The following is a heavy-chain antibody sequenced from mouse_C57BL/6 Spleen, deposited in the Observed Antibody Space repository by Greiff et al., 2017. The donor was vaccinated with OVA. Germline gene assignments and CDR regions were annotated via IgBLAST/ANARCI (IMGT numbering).Heavy chain of an antibody. Sequence: ESGPGLVKPSQSLSLTCSVTGYSITSGYYWNWIRQFPGNKLEWMGYISYDGSNNYNPSLKNRISITRDTSKNQFFLKLNSVTTEDTATYYCARQDYDEAWFAYWGQGTLVTVSA. D-gene: IGHD2-4*01. CDR1: GYSITSGYY. CDR2: ISYDGSN. V-gene: IGHV3-6*01. J-gene: IGHJ3*01. CDR3: ARQDYDEAWFAY.